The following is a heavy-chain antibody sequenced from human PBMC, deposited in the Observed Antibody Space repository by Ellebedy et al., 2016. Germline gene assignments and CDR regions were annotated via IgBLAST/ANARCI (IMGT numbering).Heavy chain of an antibody. J-gene: IGHJ6*02. D-gene: IGHD3-10*01. Sequence: GESLKISCAASGFTVSTNYMKWVRQAPGKGLEWVSAIFSDGNTYYADSVKGRFTIYRDNSKNTLYLQMNSLRAEDTAVYYCAKDPMVRGDSGVWGQGTTVTVSS. V-gene: IGHV3-53*01. CDR1: GFTVSTNY. CDR2: IFSDGNT. CDR3: AKDPMVRGDSGV.